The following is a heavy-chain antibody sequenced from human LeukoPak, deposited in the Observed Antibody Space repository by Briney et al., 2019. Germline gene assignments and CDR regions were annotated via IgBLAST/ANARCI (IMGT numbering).Heavy chain of an antibody. D-gene: IGHD3-22*01. CDR1: KFTFSHYG. J-gene: IGHJ4*02. V-gene: IGHV3-30*03. CDR3: ARDDDTTGRYSRFDY. Sequence: GGSLRLSCTASKFTFSHYGMQWVRQAPGKGLEWVAVISSDGSIKVYADSVKGRFTVSRDTSKHTLYLQMSSLRAEDTAVYFCARDDDTTGRYSRFDYWGQGTLVTVSS. CDR2: ISSDGSIK.